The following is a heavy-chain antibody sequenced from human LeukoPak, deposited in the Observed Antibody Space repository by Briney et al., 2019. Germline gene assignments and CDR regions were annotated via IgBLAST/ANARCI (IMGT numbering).Heavy chain of an antibody. Sequence: AGSLRLSCAASGFTFSSYAMSWVRQAPGKGLEWVSAISGSGGSTYYADSVKGRFTISRDNSKNTLYLQMNSLRAEDTAVYYCAKVGKLYYDFWSGYYQGSDYWGQGTLVTVSS. D-gene: IGHD3-3*01. J-gene: IGHJ4*02. CDR1: GFTFSSYA. V-gene: IGHV3-23*01. CDR3: AKVGKLYYDFWSGYYQGSDY. CDR2: ISGSGGST.